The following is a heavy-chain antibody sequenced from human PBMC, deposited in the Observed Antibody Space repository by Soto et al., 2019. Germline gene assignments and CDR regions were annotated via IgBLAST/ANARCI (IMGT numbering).Heavy chain of an antibody. J-gene: IGHJ5*02. D-gene: IGHD3-3*01. Sequence: SETLSLTCAVYGGSFSGYYWSWIRQPPGKGLEWIGEINHSGSTNYNPSLKSRVTISVDTSKNQFSLKLSSVTAADTAVYYCARGHSRSPGYYGRDWFDPWGQGTLVTVSS. V-gene: IGHV4-34*01. CDR1: GGSFSGYY. CDR2: INHSGST. CDR3: ARGHSRSPGYYGRDWFDP.